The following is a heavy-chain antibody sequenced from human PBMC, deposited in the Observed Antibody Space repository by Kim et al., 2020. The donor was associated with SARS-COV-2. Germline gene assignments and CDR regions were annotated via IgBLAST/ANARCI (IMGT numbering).Heavy chain of an antibody. J-gene: IGHJ4*02. V-gene: IGHV1-18*04. Sequence: ASVKVSCKASGYTFTSYGISWVRQAPGQGLEWMGWISAYNGNTNYAQKLQGRVTMTTDTSTSTAYMELRSLRSDDTAVCYCARLWRGRNYDSSGFGEYFDYWGQQGLLTVAS. CDR3: ARLWRGRNYDSSGFGEYFDY. D-gene: IGHD3-22*01. CDR2: ISAYNGNT. CDR1: GYTFTSYG.